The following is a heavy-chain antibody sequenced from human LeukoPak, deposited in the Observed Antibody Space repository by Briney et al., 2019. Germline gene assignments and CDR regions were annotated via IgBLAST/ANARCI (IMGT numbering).Heavy chain of an antibody. V-gene: IGHV4-4*07. CDR1: GVSISSYY. D-gene: IGHD5-12*01. CDR3: AREGRYSGYVDY. J-gene: IGHJ4*02. CDR2: IYPSGKT. Sequence: SETLSLTCTVSGVSISSYYWTWIRQPAGKGLEWIGRIYPSGKTNYNPSLKSRVTMSVDTAKNQFSLKVSSVTAADTAVYYCAREGRYSGYVDYWGQGTLVTVSS.